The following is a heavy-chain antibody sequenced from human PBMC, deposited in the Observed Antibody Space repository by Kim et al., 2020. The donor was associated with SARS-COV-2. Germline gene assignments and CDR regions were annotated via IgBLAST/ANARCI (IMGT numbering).Heavy chain of an antibody. CDR2: MSGSGHKT. V-gene: IGHV3-23*01. J-gene: IGHJ6*02. CDR3: AKVKGLTGLDDYHYYGMDV. Sequence: GGSLRLSCAAPGIKFSDYAMSWVRQAPGKGLEWVSAMSGSGHKTYYADSVRGRFTISRDNLKNTIYLDMSTLRVEDTAVYHCAKVKGLTGLDDYHYYGMDVWGQGTTVTVSS. CDR1: GIKFSDYA. D-gene: IGHD7-27*01.